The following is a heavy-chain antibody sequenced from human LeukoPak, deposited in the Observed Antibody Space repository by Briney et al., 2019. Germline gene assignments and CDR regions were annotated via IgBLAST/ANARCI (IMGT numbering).Heavy chain of an antibody. V-gene: IGHV1-2*02. CDR3: ARDRGAAASYYYMDV. CDR2: INPNSGGT. J-gene: IGHJ6*03. Sequence: ASVKVSCKASGYTFTGYYMHWVRQAPGQALEWMGWINPNSGGTNYAQKFQGRVTMTRDTSISTAYMELSRLRSDDTAVYYCARDRGAAASYYYMDVWGKGTTVTVSS. CDR1: GYTFTGYY. D-gene: IGHD6-13*01.